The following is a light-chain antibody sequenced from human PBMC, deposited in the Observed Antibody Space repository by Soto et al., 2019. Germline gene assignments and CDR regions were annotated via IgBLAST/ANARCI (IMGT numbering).Light chain of an antibody. CDR2: AVS. Sequence: EIVMTQSPVTLSVSPGEGATLFCRASQSVRNNLAWYQQKPGLAPRLLIYAVSTRATGVPARFSGNGSETEFSLTISGLQSDDFALYYCQQYNKWPPRTFGQGTKVEIK. CDR3: QQYNKWPPRT. CDR1: QSVRNN. V-gene: IGKV3-15*01. J-gene: IGKJ1*01.